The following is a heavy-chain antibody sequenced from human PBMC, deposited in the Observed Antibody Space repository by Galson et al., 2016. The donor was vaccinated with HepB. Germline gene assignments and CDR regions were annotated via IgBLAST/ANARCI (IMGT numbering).Heavy chain of an antibody. CDR3: TTTRGGLFDLYFDN. J-gene: IGHJ4*01. CDR2: AAAKTDRGTT. V-gene: IGHV3-15*04. CDR1: GFTFKKTW. D-gene: IGHD5/OR15-5a*01. Sequence: SLRLSCAASGFTFKKTWMAWVRQAPGKGLEWVGRAAAKTDRGTTDYAAPVKDRFIISRDDSKDMLYLQLNGLTSDGTAVYFCTTTRGGLFDLYFDNWGRGTLVTVSS.